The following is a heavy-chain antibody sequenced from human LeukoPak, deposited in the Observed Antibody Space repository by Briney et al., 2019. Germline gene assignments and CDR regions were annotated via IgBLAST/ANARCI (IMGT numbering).Heavy chain of an antibody. D-gene: IGHD6-13*01. CDR2: IYYNGIT. V-gene: IGHV4-31*03. CDR1: GGSINSGSHY. CDR3: AAGTAADF. J-gene: IGHJ4*02. Sequence: SETLSLTCTVSGGSINSGSHYWSWVRQHPEKGLEWIGHIYYNGITYYNPSLESRLTISVDTSKNQFSLKLNSVTAADMAVYYCAAGTAADFWGQGTLVTVSS.